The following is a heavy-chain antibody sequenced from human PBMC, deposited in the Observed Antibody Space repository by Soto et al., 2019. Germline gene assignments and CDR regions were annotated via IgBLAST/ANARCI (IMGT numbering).Heavy chain of an antibody. V-gene: IGHV4-30-4*01. J-gene: IGHJ4*02. D-gene: IGHD3-10*01. Sequence: SETLSLTCTVSGGSINNGDYYWSWIRQPPEKGLEWIGYIYYSGSTNYNPSLKSRVTISVDTSKNQFSLKLSSVTAADTAVYYCARHNYGSGSTYFDYWGQGTLVTVSS. CDR2: IYYSGST. CDR3: ARHNYGSGSTYFDY. CDR1: GGSINNGDYY.